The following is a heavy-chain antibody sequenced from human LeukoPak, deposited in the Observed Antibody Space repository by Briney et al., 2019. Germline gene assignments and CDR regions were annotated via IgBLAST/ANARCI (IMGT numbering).Heavy chain of an antibody. CDR3: ARDTLGEGEDANYAVYYFDY. V-gene: IGHV3-53*01. Sequence: GGSLRLSCAASGFTVSSNYMSWVRQSPGKWLEWVSSISDSGGSTYYADSIKGRFTISRDNSKNTLYLQMNSLRAEDTAVYYCARDTLGEGEDANYAVYYFDYWGQGTPVTVSS. D-gene: IGHD4/OR15-4a*01. CDR1: GFTVSSNY. CDR2: ISDSGGST. J-gene: IGHJ4*02.